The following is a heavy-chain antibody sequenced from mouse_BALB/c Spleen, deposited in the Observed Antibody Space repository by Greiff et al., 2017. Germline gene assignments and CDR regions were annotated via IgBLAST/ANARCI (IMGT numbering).Heavy chain of an antibody. CDR1: GFTFSSYA. D-gene: IGHD2-10*02. CDR2: ISSGGSYT. J-gene: IGHJ4*01. V-gene: IGHV5-9-4*01. CDR3: ARVKYGNYAMDY. Sequence: EVMLVESGGGLVKPGGSLKLSCAASGFTFSSYAMSWVRQSPEKRLEWVAEISSGGSYTYYPDTVTGRFTISRDNAKNTLYLEMSSLRSEDTAMYYCARVKYGNYAMDYWGQGTSVTVSS.